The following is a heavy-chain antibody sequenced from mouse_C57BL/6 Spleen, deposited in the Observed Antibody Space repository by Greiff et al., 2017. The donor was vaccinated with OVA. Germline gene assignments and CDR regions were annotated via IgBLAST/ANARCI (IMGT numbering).Heavy chain of an antibody. CDR3: ARSDHYGFSTGFAY. V-gene: IGHV5-17*01. CDR2: ISSGSSTI. D-gene: IGHD1-1*01. CDR1: GFTFSDYG. J-gene: IGHJ3*01. Sequence: EVKLMESGGGLVKPGGSLKLSCAASGFTFSDYGMHWVRQAPEKGLEWVAYISSGSSTIYYADTVKGRFTISRDNAKNTLFLQMTSLRSEDTAMYYCARSDHYGFSTGFAYWGQGTLVTVSA.